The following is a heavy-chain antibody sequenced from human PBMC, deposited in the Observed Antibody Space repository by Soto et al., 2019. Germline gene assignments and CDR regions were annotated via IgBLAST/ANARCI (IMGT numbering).Heavy chain of an antibody. CDR1: RGSISSYY. CDR3: ARVYGGGYYHYGMDV. V-gene: IGHV4-59*01. D-gene: IGHD2-8*01. Sequence: SETLSLSCSVSRGSISSYYWTWIRQPPGKGLEWIGSIYYTGATNYNPSLKNRVTMSVDTSKNHFYLKLNSVTAADTAVYCCARVYGGGYYHYGMDVWGQGTTVTVSS. J-gene: IGHJ6*02. CDR2: IYYTGAT.